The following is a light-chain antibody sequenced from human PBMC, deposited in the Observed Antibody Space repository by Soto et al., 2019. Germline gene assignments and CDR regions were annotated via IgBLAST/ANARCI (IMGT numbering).Light chain of an antibody. V-gene: IGKV1-33*01. CDR3: QQYDNLPIT. CDR2: DAS. CDR1: QDIRNY. J-gene: IGKJ5*01. Sequence: DIQMTQSPSSLSASEGDRVSIRCQASQDIRNYLNWYQQKPGKAPKLLIYDASNLETGVPSRFSGSGSGTHFDLTISSLQPEDIATYYCQQYDNLPITFGQGTRLES.